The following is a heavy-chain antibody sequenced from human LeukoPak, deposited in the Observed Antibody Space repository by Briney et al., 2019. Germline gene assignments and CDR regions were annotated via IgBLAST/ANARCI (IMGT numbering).Heavy chain of an antibody. CDR2: IYYSGST. D-gene: IGHD6-19*01. CDR1: GGSISSYY. V-gene: IGHV4-59*12. J-gene: IGHJ4*02. Sequence: PSETLSLTCTVSGGSISSYYWSWIRQPPGKGLEWIGYIYYSGSTNYNPSLKSRVTISVDTSKNQFSLKLSSVTAADTAVYYCARAGSSGWIFDSWGQGTLVTVSS. CDR3: ARAGSSGWIFDS.